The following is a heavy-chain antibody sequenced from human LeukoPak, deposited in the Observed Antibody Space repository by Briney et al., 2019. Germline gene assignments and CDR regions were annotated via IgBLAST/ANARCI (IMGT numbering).Heavy chain of an antibody. CDR1: RFTFSDYY. CDR2: ISSSGSTI. J-gene: IGHJ4*02. V-gene: IGHV3-11*01. Sequence: GGSLRLSCAASRFTFSDYYMSWIRQAPGKGLEWVSYISSSGSTIYYADSVKGRFTISRDNAKNSLYLQKNSLRAEDTAVYYCARSPIVVVITPVDYWGQGTLVTVSS. D-gene: IGHD3-22*01. CDR3: ARSPIVVVITPVDY.